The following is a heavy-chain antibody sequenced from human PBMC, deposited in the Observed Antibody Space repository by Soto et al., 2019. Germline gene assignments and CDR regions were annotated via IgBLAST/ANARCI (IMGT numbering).Heavy chain of an antibody. V-gene: IGHV4-59*08. Sequence: PSETLSLTCTVSRGSINSHYWSWIRQPPGKGLEYIAYISYSGSTNYIPSLTSRVTISVDTSKNQFSLKLSSVTAADTAVYYCASMRLSITVAAPGNWFDPWGQGTLVTVSS. CDR2: ISYSGST. CDR3: ASMRLSITVAAPGNWFDP. CDR1: RGSINSHY. D-gene: IGHD6-19*01. J-gene: IGHJ5*02.